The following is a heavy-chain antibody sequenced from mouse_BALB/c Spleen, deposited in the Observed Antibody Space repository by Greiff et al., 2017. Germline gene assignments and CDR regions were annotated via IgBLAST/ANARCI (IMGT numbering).Heavy chain of an antibody. CDR2: ISSGGSYT. Sequence: EVQRVESGGGLVKPGGSLKLSCAASGFTFSSYAMSWVRQTPEKRLEWVATISSGGSYTYYPDSVKGRFTISRDNAKNTLYLQMSSLRSEDTAMYYCARDRYDAWFAYWGQGTLVTVSA. CDR3: ARDRYDAWFAY. CDR1: GFTFSSYA. D-gene: IGHD2-14*01. V-gene: IGHV5-9-3*01. J-gene: IGHJ3*01.